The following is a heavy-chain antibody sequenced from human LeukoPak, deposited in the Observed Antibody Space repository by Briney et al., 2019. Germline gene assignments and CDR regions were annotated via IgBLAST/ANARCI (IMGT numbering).Heavy chain of an antibody. CDR3: TKDLVAGDRFDY. D-gene: IGHD2-15*01. J-gene: IGHJ4*02. V-gene: IGHV3-23*01. CDR2: ISGIGGST. Sequence: GGSLRLSCAASGFTFSSYAMSWVRQAPGKGLEWVSAISGIGGSTYYADSVKGRFTISRDNSKNTLYLQMNSLRAEDTAVYYCTKDLVAGDRFDYWGQGTLVTVSS. CDR1: GFTFSSYA.